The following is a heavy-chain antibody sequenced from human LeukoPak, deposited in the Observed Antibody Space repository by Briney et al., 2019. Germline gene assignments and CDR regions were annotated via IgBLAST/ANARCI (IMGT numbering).Heavy chain of an antibody. CDR3: AKDPTYYYGSGSP. Sequence: GGSLRLSCAASGFTFSDYYMSWIRQAPGKGLEWVSYISSSGSIIYYVDSVKGRFTISRDNARDSLYLQMNSLRAEDTAVYYCAKDPTYYYGSGSPWGQGTLVTVSS. CDR1: GFTFSDYY. J-gene: IGHJ4*02. CDR2: ISSSGSII. V-gene: IGHV3-11*01. D-gene: IGHD3-10*01.